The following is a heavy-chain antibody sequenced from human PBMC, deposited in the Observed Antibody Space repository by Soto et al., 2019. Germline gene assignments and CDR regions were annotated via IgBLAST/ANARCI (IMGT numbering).Heavy chain of an antibody. CDR1: GDSIRDSF. J-gene: IGHJ4*02. D-gene: IGHD3-10*01. Sequence: ETLSLTCTVSGDSIRDSFWSWVRQPPGKGLEWIGLVHHTGNTNYNPSLETRVTMLIDASANHFSLTLTSVTPADAAIYYCARGREDHVDHHFGHLFDSWGQGTLVTVSS. CDR2: VHHTGNT. V-gene: IGHV4-59*01. CDR3: ARGREDHVDHHFGHLFDS.